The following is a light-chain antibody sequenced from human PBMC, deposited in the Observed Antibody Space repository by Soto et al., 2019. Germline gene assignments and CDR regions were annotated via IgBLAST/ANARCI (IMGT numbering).Light chain of an antibody. CDR1: QDIRND. CDR2: AAS. V-gene: IGKV1-39*01. Sequence: DIQMTQSPYSLSASVGDRVTITCRASQDIRNDLGWYQQKPGKAPKLLIYAASSLQSGVPSRFSGSGSGTDFTLTIISLQPEDFATYYCQQSYSTPWTFGQGTKVDIK. J-gene: IGKJ1*01. CDR3: QQSYSTPWT.